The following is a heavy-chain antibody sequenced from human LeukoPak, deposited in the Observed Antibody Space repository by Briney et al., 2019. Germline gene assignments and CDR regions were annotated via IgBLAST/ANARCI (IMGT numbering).Heavy chain of an antibody. CDR1: GYSFTSGHY. Sequence: SETLSLTCSVSGYSFTSGHYWGWIRQPPGKGLEWIANIYHTGSAHYNPSLKSRVTISVDTSMNQFSLKLSSVTAADTAVYYCARYCTSTTCILRGFDYWGQGTLVTVSS. J-gene: IGHJ4*02. CDR3: ARYCTSTTCILRGFDY. CDR2: IYHTGSA. V-gene: IGHV4-38-2*01. D-gene: IGHD2-2*01.